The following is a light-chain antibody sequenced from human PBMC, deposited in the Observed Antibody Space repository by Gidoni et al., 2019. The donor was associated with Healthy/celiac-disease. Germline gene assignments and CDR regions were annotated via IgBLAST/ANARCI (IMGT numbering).Light chain of an antibody. V-gene: IGKV3-15*01. CDR2: GAS. CDR1: QSVSSN. J-gene: IGKJ4*01. Sequence: EIVMTHSPATLSVSPAERATLSCRASQSVSSNLAWYQQKPGQAPRLLIYGASTRATGIPARFSGSGSGTEFTLTISSLQSENFAVYYCQQYNNWPPLTFGGGTKVEIK. CDR3: QQYNNWPPLT.